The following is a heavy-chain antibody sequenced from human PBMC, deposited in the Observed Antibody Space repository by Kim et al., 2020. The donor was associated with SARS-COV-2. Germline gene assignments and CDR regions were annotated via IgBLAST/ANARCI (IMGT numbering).Heavy chain of an antibody. D-gene: IGHD3-9*01. V-gene: IGHV4-59*08. J-gene: IGHJ5*02. CDR2: T. Sequence: TTYNPSLKGRVTISVDTSKNQFSLKLSSVTAADTAVYYCARHYFRDWFDPWGQGTLVTVSS. CDR3: ARHYFRDWFDP.